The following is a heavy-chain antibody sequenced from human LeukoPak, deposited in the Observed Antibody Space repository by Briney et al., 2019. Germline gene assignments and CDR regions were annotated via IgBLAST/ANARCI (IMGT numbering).Heavy chain of an antibody. J-gene: IGHJ4*02. Sequence: PGGSLRLSCAASGFTFSSYSMNWVRQAPGKGLEWVSSISSSSSYIYYADSVKGRFTISRDNAKNALYLQMNSLRAKDTAVYYCASEDSGDYEGRFDYWGQGTLVTVSS. CDR2: ISSSSSYI. D-gene: IGHD4-17*01. CDR1: GFTFSSYS. CDR3: ASEDSGDYEGRFDY. V-gene: IGHV3-21*01.